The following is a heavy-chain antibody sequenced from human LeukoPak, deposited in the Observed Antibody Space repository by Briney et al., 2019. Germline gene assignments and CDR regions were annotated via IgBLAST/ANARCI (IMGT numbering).Heavy chain of an antibody. J-gene: IGHJ4*02. V-gene: IGHV3-30*02. CDR3: AKANQVYFGSVVPAANLDY. Sequence: PGGSLKLSCAASGFTFSSYGMHWVRQAPGKGLEWVAFIRYDGSNKYYADSVKGRFTISRDNSKNTLYLQMNSLRAEDTAVYYCAKANQVYFGSVVPAANLDYWGQGTLVTVSS. D-gene: IGHD2-2*01. CDR2: IRYDGSNK. CDR1: GFTFSSYG.